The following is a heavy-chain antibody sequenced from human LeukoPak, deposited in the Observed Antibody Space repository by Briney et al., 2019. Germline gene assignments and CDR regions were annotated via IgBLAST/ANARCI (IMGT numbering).Heavy chain of an antibody. CDR3: ARESGRTGWFDP. J-gene: IGHJ5*02. D-gene: IGHD1-26*01. V-gene: IGHV4-39*07. Sequence: SETLSLTCSVSGYSISTNTYCWGWIRQPPGKGLEWIGSIYYSGTTYYDPSLKSRVTISLDTSKNQFFLKQSSVTAADTALYYCARESGRTGWFDPWGQGTLVTVSS. CDR1: GYSISTNTYC. CDR2: IYYSGTT.